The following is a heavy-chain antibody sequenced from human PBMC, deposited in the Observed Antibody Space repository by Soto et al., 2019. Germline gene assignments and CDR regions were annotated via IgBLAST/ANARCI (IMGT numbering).Heavy chain of an antibody. CDR2: IYYSGST. CDR3: ARRSYYGSGSIFDY. J-gene: IGHJ4*02. V-gene: IGHV4-39*01. CDR1: GGSISSSGYY. D-gene: IGHD3-10*01. Sequence: SETLSLTCTVSGGSISSSGYYWGWIRQPPGKGLEWIGNIYYSGSTNYNPSLKSRVTISVDTSKNQFSLKVSSVTAADTAVYYCARRSYYGSGSIFDYWGQGTPVTVSS.